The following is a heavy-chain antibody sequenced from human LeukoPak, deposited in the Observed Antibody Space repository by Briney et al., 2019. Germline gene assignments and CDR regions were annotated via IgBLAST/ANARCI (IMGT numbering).Heavy chain of an antibody. V-gene: IGHV3-7*01. D-gene: IGHD3-22*01. J-gene: IGHJ6*02. CDR1: GFTFSSYW. CDR3: ARADDSSGYYSFRNYYGMDV. CDR2: IKQDGSEK. Sequence: PGGSLRLSCAASGFTFSSYWMSWVRQAPGKGLEWVANIKQDGSEKYYVDSVKGRFTISRDNAKNSLYLQMNSLRAEDTAVYYCARADDSSGYYSFRNYYGMDVWGQGTTVTVSS.